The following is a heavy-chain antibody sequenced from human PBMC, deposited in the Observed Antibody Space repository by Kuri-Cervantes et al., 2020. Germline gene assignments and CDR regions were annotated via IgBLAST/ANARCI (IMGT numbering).Heavy chain of an antibody. CDR3: ARARVMNNNWFDP. V-gene: IGHV1-46*01. D-gene: IGHD2-8*01. J-gene: IGHJ5*02. CDR1: GYTLTELS. Sequence: ASVKVSCKVSGYTLTELSMHWVRQAPGQGLEWMGIINPSGGSTSYAQKFQGRVTMTRDTSTSTVYMELSGLRSEDTAVYYCARARVMNNNWFDPWGQGTLVTVSS. CDR2: INPSGGST.